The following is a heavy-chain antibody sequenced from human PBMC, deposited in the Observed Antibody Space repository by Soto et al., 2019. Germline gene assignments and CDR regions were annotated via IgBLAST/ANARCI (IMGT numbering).Heavy chain of an antibody. Sequence: QVQLVQSGAEVKKPGSSVKVSCKASGGTFSSYTISWVRQAPGQGLEWMGRIIPILGIANYAQKFQGRVTITADKSTSTAYMELSSLRSEDTAVYYCARGIAVAATFDYWGQGTLVTVYS. J-gene: IGHJ4*02. D-gene: IGHD6-19*01. CDR3: ARGIAVAATFDY. CDR1: GGTFSSYT. V-gene: IGHV1-69*02. CDR2: IIPILGIA.